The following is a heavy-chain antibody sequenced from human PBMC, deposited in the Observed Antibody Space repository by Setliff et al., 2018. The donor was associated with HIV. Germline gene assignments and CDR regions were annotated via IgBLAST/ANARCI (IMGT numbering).Heavy chain of an antibody. V-gene: IGHV4-59*08. CDR3: ARVSRLHPFDP. J-gene: IGHJ5*02. CDR1: GGSISSHY. CDR2: IYYTGIP. D-gene: IGHD2-15*01. Sequence: LSLTCTVSGGSISSHYWSWIRQPPGKGLEWVGLIYYTGIPTYNPSLSSRVTISVDTSKNQFSLKLSSVTAADTALYYCARVSRLHPFDPWGQGVLVTVSS.